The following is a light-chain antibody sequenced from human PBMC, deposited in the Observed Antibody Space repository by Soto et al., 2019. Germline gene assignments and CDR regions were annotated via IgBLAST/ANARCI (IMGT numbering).Light chain of an antibody. CDR1: QSVSSSY. Sequence: EIVLTQSPGTLSLSPGDRATLSCRASQSVSSSYLAWYQQKPGQAPRLLIYGASTRATGIPDRFSGSGSGTDFPLAISRLEPEDFAVYYCQQYVSSPKTFGQGTKVDIK. V-gene: IGKV3-20*01. CDR2: GAS. CDR3: QQYVSSPKT. J-gene: IGKJ1*01.